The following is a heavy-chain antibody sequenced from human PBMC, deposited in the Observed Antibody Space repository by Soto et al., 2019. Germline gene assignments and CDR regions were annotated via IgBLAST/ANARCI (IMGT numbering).Heavy chain of an antibody. Sequence: EVHLVESGGGLVQPGRSLRLSCAASGFNFGDYAMHWVRQAPGKGLEWVSDISWNSDNINYADSVKGRFTISRDNANKHLYLQMNSLRAEDTALYYCVKDMGDGGNDYDWGSYRLWRNEALDIWGQGTMVTVSS. CDR3: VKDMGDGGNDYDWGSYRLWRNEALDI. J-gene: IGHJ3*02. V-gene: IGHV3-9*01. CDR2: ISWNSDNI. D-gene: IGHD3-16*02. CDR1: GFNFGDYA.